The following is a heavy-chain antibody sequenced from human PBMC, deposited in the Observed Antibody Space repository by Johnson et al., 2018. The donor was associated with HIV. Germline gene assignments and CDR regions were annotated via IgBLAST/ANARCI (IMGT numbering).Heavy chain of an antibody. J-gene: IGHJ3*02. CDR1: GFAFSSFA. D-gene: IGHD4-23*01. CDR2: ISYDGNNK. Sequence: QVQLVESGGGVVQPGRSLRLSCAASGFAFSSFAVHWVRQAPGKGLEWVAVISYDGNNKYYADSVTDRFTISRDNSKITLYLQMNSLRAEDTALYYCARDFNSGSPDGAFDIWGQGTMVTVSS. CDR3: ARDFNSGSPDGAFDI. V-gene: IGHV3-30*14.